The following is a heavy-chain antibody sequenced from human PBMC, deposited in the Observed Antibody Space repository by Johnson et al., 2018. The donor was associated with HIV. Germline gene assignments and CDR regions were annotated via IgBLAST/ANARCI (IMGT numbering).Heavy chain of an antibody. CDR3: ARGLTGEQVDI. D-gene: IGHD3-16*01. V-gene: IGHV3-66*01. CDR1: GFSFSDYY. J-gene: IGHJ3*02. CDR2: IYSGGST. Sequence: QLVESGGGLVKPGGSLRLSCAASGFSFSDYYMTWIRQAPGKGLEWVSVIYSGGSTYYADSVKGRFTISRDNSKNTLYLQMNSLRAEDTAVYYCARGLTGEQVDIWGQGTMVTVSS.